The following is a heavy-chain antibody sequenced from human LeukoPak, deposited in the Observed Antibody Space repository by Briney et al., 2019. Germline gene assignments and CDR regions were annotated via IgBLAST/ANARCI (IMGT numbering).Heavy chain of an antibody. J-gene: IGHJ4*02. CDR2: IRSDGSSE. V-gene: IGHV3-33*08. CDR1: GFIFSSYE. D-gene: IGHD2-15*01. CDR3: ARYCSGGTCYVGLI. Sequence: GGSLRLSCAASGFIFSSYEMTWVRQAPGKGLEWVAVIRSDGSSEYYADSVKGRFIISRDNSKNTLYLQMNSLGAEDTAMYYCARYCSGGTCYVGLIWGQGTLVTVSS.